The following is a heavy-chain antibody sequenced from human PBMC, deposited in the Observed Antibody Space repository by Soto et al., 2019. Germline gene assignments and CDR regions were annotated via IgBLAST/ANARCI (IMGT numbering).Heavy chain of an antibody. CDR3: ARAYGYYFDY. CDR2: TYYRSRWHN. J-gene: IGHJ4*02. CDR1: GDSVSNIDAV. Sequence: SQTLSLTCAISGDSVSNIDAVWNWIRQSPSRGLEWLGRTYYRSRWHNEYALSVKSRMTINPDTSRNQFSLKLSSVAAADTAVNCCARAYGYYFDYWGQGTLVTVSS. D-gene: IGHD3-10*01. V-gene: IGHV6-1*01.